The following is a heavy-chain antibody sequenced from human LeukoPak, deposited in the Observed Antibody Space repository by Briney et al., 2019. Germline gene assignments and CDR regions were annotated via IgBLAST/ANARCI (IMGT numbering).Heavy chain of an antibody. CDR3: ARGYSYGVFDY. D-gene: IGHD5-18*01. V-gene: IGHV3-30*04. CDR1: GFTSSSYA. CDR2: ISDDGSNK. J-gene: IGHJ4*02. Sequence: GGSLRLSCAASGFTSSSYAMHWDRQAPGKGLEWVAIISDDGSNKYYADSVKGRFTISRDNSKNTLYLQMNSLRAGDTAVYYCARGYSYGVFDYWGRGTLVSVSS.